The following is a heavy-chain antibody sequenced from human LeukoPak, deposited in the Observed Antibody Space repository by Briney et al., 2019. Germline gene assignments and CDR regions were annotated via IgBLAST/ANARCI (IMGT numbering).Heavy chain of an antibody. V-gene: IGHV3-30-3*01. CDR2: ISYDGSNK. CDR1: GFTFSSYA. J-gene: IGHJ4*02. CDR3: AKAGLGLRYFDANFDY. Sequence: GRSLRLSCAASGFTFSSYAMHWVRQAPGKGLEWVAVISYDGSNKYYADSVKGRFSISRDNSKNTLYLQMNSLRAEDTAVYYCAKAGLGLRYFDANFDYWGQGTLVTVSS. D-gene: IGHD3-9*01.